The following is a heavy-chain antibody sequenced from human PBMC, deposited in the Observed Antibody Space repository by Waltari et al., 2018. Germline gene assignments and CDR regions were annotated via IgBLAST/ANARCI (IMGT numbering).Heavy chain of an antibody. CDR3: VRDNWWGGMDV. CDR2: INGDGSET. Sequence: EVQLVESGGGLVQPGGSLRLSCAASGFTFSNYWIHWVRRTPGQGRVWGPRINGDGSETEYADSGKGRFTISRDNAENTLYLQMTSLRAEDTAIYYCVRDNWWGGMDVWGQGTTVTVSS. J-gene: IGHJ6*02. CDR1: GFTFSNYW. D-gene: IGHD2-15*01. V-gene: IGHV3-74*03.